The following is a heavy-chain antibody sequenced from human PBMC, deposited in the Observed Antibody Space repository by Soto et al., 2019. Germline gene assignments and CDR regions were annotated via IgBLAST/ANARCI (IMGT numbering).Heavy chain of an antibody. CDR1: GGSFSGYY. Sequence: SETLSLTCAVYGGSFSGYYWSWIRQPPGKGLEWIGEINHSGSTNYNPSLKSRVTISVDTSKNQFSLKLSSATAADTAVYYCARERGYCSSTSCYLYYYYYMDVRGKGTTVTVSS. J-gene: IGHJ6*03. V-gene: IGHV4-34*01. D-gene: IGHD2-2*01. CDR2: INHSGST. CDR3: ARERGYCSSTSCYLYYYYYMDV.